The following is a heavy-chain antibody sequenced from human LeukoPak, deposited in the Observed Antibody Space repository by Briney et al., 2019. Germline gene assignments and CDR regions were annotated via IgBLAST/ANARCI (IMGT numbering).Heavy chain of an antibody. D-gene: IGHD6-13*01. V-gene: IGHV3-53*01. CDR2: IYSGGST. J-gene: IGHJ4*02. CDR3: AREGQQLGFDY. Sequence: GGSLRLSCAASGFTVSSNYMSWVRQAPGKGLEGVSVIYSGGSTYYADSVKGRFTISRDNSKNTLYLQMNSLRAEDTAVYYCAREGQQLGFDYWGQGTLVTVSS. CDR1: GFTVSSNY.